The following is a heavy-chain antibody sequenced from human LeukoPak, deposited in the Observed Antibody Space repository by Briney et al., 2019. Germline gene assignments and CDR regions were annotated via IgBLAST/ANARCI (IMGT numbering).Heavy chain of an antibody. D-gene: IGHD6-6*01. CDR1: GFTFSSYA. CDR2: ISYDGSNK. V-gene: IGHV3-30*04. J-gene: IGHJ4*02. Sequence: GGSLRLSCAASGFTFSSYAMHWVRQAPGKGLEWVAVISYDGSNKYYADSVKGRFTISRDNSKNTLFLQMNSLRGEDTAVYYCARGSSPGPPDYWGQGSLVTVYS. CDR3: ARGSSPGPPDY.